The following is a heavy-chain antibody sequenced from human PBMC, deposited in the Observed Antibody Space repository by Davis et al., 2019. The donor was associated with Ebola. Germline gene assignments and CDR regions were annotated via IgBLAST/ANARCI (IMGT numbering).Heavy chain of an antibody. J-gene: IGHJ4*02. CDR2: INHSGST. CDR3: AREVTGTPFSFDY. Sequence: GSLRPSCAVYGGSFSGYYWSWIRQPPGKGLEWIGEINHSGSTNYNPSLKSRVTISVDTSKNQFSLKLSSVTAADTAVYYCAREVTGTPFSFDYWGQGTLVTVSS. V-gene: IGHV4-34*01. D-gene: IGHD1-7*01. CDR1: GGSFSGYY.